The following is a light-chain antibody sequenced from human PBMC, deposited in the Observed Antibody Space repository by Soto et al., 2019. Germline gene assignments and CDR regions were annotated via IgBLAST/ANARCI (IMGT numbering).Light chain of an antibody. Sequence: IQLTQSPSSLSASVGDRVTITCRASQGIRSYLAWYQQKPGKAPKLLIYAASTLPSGVPSRFSGSGSGTDFTLTISSLQPEDFATYYCQQLNSYPPWTFGQGTKVEIK. CDR2: AAS. V-gene: IGKV1-9*01. CDR3: QQLNSYPPWT. CDR1: QGIRSY. J-gene: IGKJ1*01.